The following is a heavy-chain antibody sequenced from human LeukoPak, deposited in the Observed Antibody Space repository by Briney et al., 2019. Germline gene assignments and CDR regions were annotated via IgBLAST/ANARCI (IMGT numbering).Heavy chain of an antibody. V-gene: IGHV3-53*01. CDR2: IYSGGST. D-gene: IGHD3-22*01. J-gene: IGHJ4*02. CDR3: ARVGDYYDSSGYPFDY. Sequence: PGGSLRLSCAASGFTVSSNYMSWVRQAPGKGLEWVSVIYSGGSTYYADSVKGRFTISRDNSKNTLYLQMNSLRAEDTAVYYCARVGDYYDSSGYPFDYWGQGTLVTVSS. CDR1: GFTVSSNY.